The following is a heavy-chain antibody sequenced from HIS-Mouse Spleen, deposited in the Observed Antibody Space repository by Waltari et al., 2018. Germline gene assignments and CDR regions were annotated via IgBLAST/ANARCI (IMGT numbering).Heavy chain of an antibody. CDR1: GFTFSSYG. CDR3: AKGKYYFDY. Sequence: QVQLVESGGGVVQPGRSLRLSCAASGFTFSSYGMHWVRQGPGKGLEGWAVVWYDGSNKYYAASVKGRFTISRDNSKNTLYLQMNSLRAEDTAVYYCAKGKYYFDYWGQGTLVTVSS. CDR2: VWYDGSNK. J-gene: IGHJ4*02. V-gene: IGHV3-33*06.